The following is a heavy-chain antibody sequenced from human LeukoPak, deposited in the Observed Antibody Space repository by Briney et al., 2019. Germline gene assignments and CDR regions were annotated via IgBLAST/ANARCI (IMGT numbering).Heavy chain of an antibody. V-gene: IGHV3-30*18. CDR1: GFTFRSYV. J-gene: IGHJ4*02. CDR2: ISYEDGSNK. D-gene: IGHD3-10*01. CDR3: AKESPEEYYDSGSYFDY. Sequence: PGGSLSLSCAASGFTFRSYVMLWVRQAPGKGLEWVAAISYEDGSNKYYADSVKRLFTTTRDYYKNTLFLLMNSLRAEDTAIYYCAKESPEEYYDSGSYFDYWGQGTLVTVSS.